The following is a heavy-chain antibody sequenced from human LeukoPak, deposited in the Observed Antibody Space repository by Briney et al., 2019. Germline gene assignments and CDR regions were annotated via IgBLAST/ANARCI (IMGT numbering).Heavy chain of an antibody. CDR2: INPNSGGT. CDR3: ARSGDDFWIPTDY. Sequence: ASVKVSCKASGYTFTSYGISWVRQAPGQGLEWMGWINPNSGGTNYAQKFQGRVTMTRDTSISTAYMELSRLRSDDTAVYYCARSGDDFWIPTDYWGQGTLVTVSS. V-gene: IGHV1-2*02. CDR1: GYTFTSYG. J-gene: IGHJ4*02. D-gene: IGHD3-3*01.